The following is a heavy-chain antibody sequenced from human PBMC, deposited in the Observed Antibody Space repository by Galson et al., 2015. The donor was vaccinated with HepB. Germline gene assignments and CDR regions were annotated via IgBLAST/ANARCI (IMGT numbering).Heavy chain of an antibody. V-gene: IGHV1-46*01. CDR3: ARETPDTYYFDY. CDR2: IFAGGGST. J-gene: IGHJ4*02. D-gene: IGHD2-15*01. Sequence: SVKVSCKASGYTLTNYHFHWVRQAPGQGPEWMGKIFAGGGSTRYAERFQGRVTLTRDSSTSTIYMEVSSLISDDTAVYYCARETPDTYYFDYWGQGTLVTVSS. CDR1: GYTLTNYH.